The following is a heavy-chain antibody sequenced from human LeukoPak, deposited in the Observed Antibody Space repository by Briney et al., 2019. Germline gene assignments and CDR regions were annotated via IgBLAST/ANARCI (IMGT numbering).Heavy chain of an antibody. V-gene: IGHV3-23*01. Sequence: GGSLRLSCAASGFTFSSYAMSWVRQAPGKGLEGVSAISGSGGSTYYADSVKGRFTISRDNSNNTLYLQMNSLRAEDTAVYYCAKDRSSSGWYASFFDYWGQGTLVTVSS. D-gene: IGHD6-19*01. CDR3: AKDRSSSGWYASFFDY. J-gene: IGHJ4*02. CDR2: ISGSGGST. CDR1: GFTFSSYA.